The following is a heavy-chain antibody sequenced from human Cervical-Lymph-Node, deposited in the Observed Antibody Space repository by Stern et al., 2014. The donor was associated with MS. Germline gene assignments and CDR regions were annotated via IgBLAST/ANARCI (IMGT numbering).Heavy chain of an antibody. V-gene: IGHV3-30-3*01. CDR3: ARSAYSSVRGYFDY. D-gene: IGHD6-19*01. Sequence: MQLVESGGGVVQPGRSLRLSCAASEFSFSSYAIHWVRQAPGKGLEWVAVISYDGSNKYYADSVKGRFTISRDNSKNTLYLQMNSLRGEDTAVYYCARSAYSSVRGYFDYWGQGTLVTVSS. CDR1: EFSFSSYA. J-gene: IGHJ4*02. CDR2: ISYDGSNK.